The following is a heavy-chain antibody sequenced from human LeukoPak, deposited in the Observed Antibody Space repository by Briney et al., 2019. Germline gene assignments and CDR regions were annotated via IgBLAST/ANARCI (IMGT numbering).Heavy chain of an antibody. CDR1: GFTFSSYG. CDR3: AKDASRYSYGFSDY. D-gene: IGHD5-18*01. J-gene: IGHJ4*02. CDR2: IRYDGSNK. V-gene: IGHV3-30*02. Sequence: WGSLRLSCAASGFTFSSYGMRWVRQAPGKGLEWVAFIRYDGSNKYYADSVKGRFTISRDNSKNTLYLQMNSLRAEDTAVYYCAKDASRYSYGFSDYWGQGTLVSVSS.